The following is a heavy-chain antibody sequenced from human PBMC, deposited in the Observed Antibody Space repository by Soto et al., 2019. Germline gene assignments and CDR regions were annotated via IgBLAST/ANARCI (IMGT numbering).Heavy chain of an antibody. CDR3: ARGDKLSLYPQLDY. Sequence: QVQLVQSGAEVKKPGASVKVSCKASGYTFTGNYMHWVRQAPGQGFEWMGWINVNSGGTKYAQKFQGWVTMTRDTSISTAYMELSRLRSDDTAVDYCARGDKLSLYPQLDYWGQGTLVTVSS. V-gene: IGHV1-2*04. CDR1: GYTFTGNY. D-gene: IGHD3-16*02. CDR2: INVNSGGT. J-gene: IGHJ4*02.